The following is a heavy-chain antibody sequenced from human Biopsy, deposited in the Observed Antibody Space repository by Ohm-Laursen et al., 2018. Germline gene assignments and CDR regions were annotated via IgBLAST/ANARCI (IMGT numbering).Heavy chain of an antibody. D-gene: IGHD3-10*01. CDR1: GYTFTGYY. J-gene: IGHJ4*02. V-gene: IGHV1-2*02. Sequence: ASVKVSCKASGYTFTGYYFHWVRQAPGQGLEWMGWVNPKSGGTHYLEKFRGRVTMTRDTSISTAYMEVSSLRSDDTAIYYCATVRGLVWFGELIARGQGTLVTVSS. CDR2: VNPKSGGT. CDR3: ATVRGLVWFGELIA.